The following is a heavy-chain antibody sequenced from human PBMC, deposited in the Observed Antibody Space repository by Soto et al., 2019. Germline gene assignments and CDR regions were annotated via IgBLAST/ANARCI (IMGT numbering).Heavy chain of an antibody. Sequence: ASVKVSCKASGGTFSSYAISWVRQAPGQGLEWMGGFIPVYGETNYAQKYQGRVTMTEDTSTDTAYMEMSSLRFEDTAMYYCASRRFFWTGVDYWGQGTPVTVSS. CDR1: GGTFSSYA. CDR2: FIPVYGET. D-gene: IGHD3-3*01. J-gene: IGHJ4*02. V-gene: IGHV1-69*06. CDR3: ASRRFFWTGVDY.